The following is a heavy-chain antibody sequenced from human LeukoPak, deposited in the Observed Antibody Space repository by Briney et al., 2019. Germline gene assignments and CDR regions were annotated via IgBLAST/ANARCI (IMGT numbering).Heavy chain of an antibody. CDR1: GFIFTNYF. Sequence: GVSLRLSCAASGFIFTNYFMSWVRQAPGKGLEWVANIKQDGSEKYYVDSVKGRFTISRDNAKNSLYLQMNSLRAEDTAVYYCARGESSGWDNWGQGTLVTVSS. CDR2: IKQDGSEK. V-gene: IGHV3-7*01. J-gene: IGHJ4*02. CDR3: ARGESSGWDN. D-gene: IGHD6-19*01.